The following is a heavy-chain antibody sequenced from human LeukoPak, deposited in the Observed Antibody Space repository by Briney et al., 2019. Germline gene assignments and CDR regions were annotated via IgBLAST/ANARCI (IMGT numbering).Heavy chain of an antibody. V-gene: IGHV3-21*01. D-gene: IGHD6-19*01. CDR3: ASNSRIAVAGTFHY. J-gene: IGHJ4*02. CDR1: GFTVSSNY. CDR2: ISSSSSYI. Sequence: GGSLRLSCAASGFTVSSNYMSWVRQAPGKGLEWVSSISSSSSYIYYADSVKGRFTISRDNAKNSLYLQMNSLRAEDTAVYYCASNSRIAVAGTFHYWGQGTLVTVSS.